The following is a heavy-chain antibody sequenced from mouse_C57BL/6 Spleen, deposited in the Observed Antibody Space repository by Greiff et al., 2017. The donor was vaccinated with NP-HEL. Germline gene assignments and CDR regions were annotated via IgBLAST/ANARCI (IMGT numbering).Heavy chain of an antibody. J-gene: IGHJ1*03. CDR3: ERWASAFATVVATDWYFDV. CDR1: GYAFSSYW. D-gene: IGHD1-1*01. Sequence: QVQLQQSGAELVKPGASVKISCKASGYAFSSYWMNWVKQRPGKGLEWIGQIYPGDGDTNYNGKFKGKATMTADKSSSTAYMQRSSLTSEDSAVYFGERWASAFATVVATDWYFDVWGTGTTVTVSS. V-gene: IGHV1-80*01. CDR2: IYPGDGDT.